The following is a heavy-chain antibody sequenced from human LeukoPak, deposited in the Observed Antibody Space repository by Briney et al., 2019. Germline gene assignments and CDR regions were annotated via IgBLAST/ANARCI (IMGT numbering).Heavy chain of an antibody. CDR1: GITFSNYE. V-gene: IGHV3-48*03. J-gene: IGHJ5*01. CDR2: IGTTGSTV. D-gene: IGHD2-15*01. Sequence: PGGSLRLSCAASGITFSNYEMNWVRQAPGKGLEWLSFIGTTGSTVYYADSVKGRFTISRDNAKSSLSLQMNSLRAEDTAIYYCARATPDPVAGLNCFDSWGQGTLVSVSS. CDR3: ARATPDPVAGLNCFDS.